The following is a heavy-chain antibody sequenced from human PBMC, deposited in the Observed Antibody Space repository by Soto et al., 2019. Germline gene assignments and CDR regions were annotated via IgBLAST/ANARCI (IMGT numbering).Heavy chain of an antibody. V-gene: IGHV1-3*05. J-gene: IGHJ4*02. CDR3: ARAGVGATPNDY. D-gene: IGHD1-26*01. CDR2: INAGNGNT. CDR1: GYTFTSYA. Sequence: QVQLVQSGAEEKKPGASVKVSCKASGYTFTSYAMHWVRQAPGQRLEWMGWINAGNGNTKYSQKFQGRVTITRDTSASTAYMEVSSLRSEDTAVYYCARAGVGATPNDYWGQGTLVTVSS.